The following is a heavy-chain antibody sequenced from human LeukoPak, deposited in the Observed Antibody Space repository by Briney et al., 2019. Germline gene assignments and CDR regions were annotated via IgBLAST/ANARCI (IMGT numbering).Heavy chain of an antibody. CDR3: ARGGDYMYNWFDP. J-gene: IGHJ5*02. D-gene: IGHD4-17*01. V-gene: IGHV1-8*01. CDR2: IYLNRGTT. Sequence: ASVKVSCKASGYTFITYDINWVRLAAGQGLEWMGWIYLNRGTTAYAQRFQGRLTLTRDTSISTAHMELSSLRSEDTAVYYCARGGDYMYNWFDPWGQGTLVTVSS. CDR1: GYTFITYD.